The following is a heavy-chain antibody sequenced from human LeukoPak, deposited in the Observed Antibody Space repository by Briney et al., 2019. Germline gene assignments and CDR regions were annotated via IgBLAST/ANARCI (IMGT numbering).Heavy chain of an antibody. CDR1: GVAVSTKY. CDR2: IYSVSGP. CDR3: ARGGNSSTWYEFDY. V-gene: IGHV3-53*01. J-gene: IGHJ4*02. D-gene: IGHD6-13*01. Sequence: GGSLRLSCAASGVAVSTKYMSWVRQAPGRGLEWGSLIYSVSGPYYADSVKGRFTISRDNSKNTLYLQMNNLRAEDTAVYYCARGGNSSTWYEFDYWGQGTLVTASS.